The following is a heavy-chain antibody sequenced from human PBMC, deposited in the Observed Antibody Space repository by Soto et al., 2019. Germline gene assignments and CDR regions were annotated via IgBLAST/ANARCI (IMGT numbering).Heavy chain of an antibody. CDR3: ARDSRDYYDGSYYYGMVV. V-gene: IGHV1-18*01. J-gene: IGHJ6*02. D-gene: IGHD3-22*01. CDR1: GYTFTSYG. CDR2: ISAYNGNT. Sequence: QVQLVQSGAEVKKPGASVKVSCKASGYTFTSYGISWVRQAPGQGLEWMGWISAYNGNTNYAQKLQGRVTMTTDTATRTAYMELRSLRSDDTAVYYCARDSRDYYDGSYYYGMVVWGQGTTVTVSS.